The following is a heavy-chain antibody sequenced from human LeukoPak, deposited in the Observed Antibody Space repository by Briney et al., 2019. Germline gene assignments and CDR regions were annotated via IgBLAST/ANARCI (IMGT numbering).Heavy chain of an antibody. CDR2: ISTGKII. CDR3: AKDTSIGRYCTNGVCSPFDY. CDR1: GFTFSDYY. D-gene: IGHD2-8*01. V-gene: IGHV3-11*01. Sequence: GGSLRLSCAASGFTFSDYYMTWIRQAPGKGLEWVSYISTGKIIYYADSVKGRFTISRDNAKNSLYLQMSSLRAEDTAVYYCAKDTSIGRYCTNGVCSPFDYWGQGTLVTVSS. J-gene: IGHJ4*02.